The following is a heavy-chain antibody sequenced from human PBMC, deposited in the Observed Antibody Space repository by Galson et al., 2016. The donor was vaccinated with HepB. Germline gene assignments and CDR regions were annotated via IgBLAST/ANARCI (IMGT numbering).Heavy chain of an antibody. Sequence: ETLSLTCNISDGSMSGYYWSWIRQPPGKGPEWIAYIFYSGTTKYNPSLRSRVIISIDTSENQFSLKLTSVTAADTAVYYCARGPGWLGGGSIDSWGQGTLVTVSS. CDR2: IFYSGTT. CDR1: DGSMSGYY. CDR3: ARGPGWLGGGSIDS. D-gene: IGHD3-16*01. J-gene: IGHJ4*02. V-gene: IGHV4-59*01.